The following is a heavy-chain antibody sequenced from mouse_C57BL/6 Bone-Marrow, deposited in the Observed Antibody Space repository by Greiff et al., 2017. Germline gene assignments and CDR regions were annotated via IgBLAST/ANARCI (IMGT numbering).Heavy chain of an antibody. V-gene: IGHV5-4*01. CDR2: ISAGDSYT. D-gene: IGHD1-1*01. CDR1: GFTFSSYA. Sequence: EVKLVESGGGLVKPGGSLKLSCAASGFTFSSYAMSWVRQTPEKSLEWVATISAGDSYTYYPDNVKGRFTISRDNTKNNLYLQMSQLKSEDTAMYYCTREILRLSLDYWGQGTSVTVSS. CDR3: TREILRLSLDY. J-gene: IGHJ4*01.